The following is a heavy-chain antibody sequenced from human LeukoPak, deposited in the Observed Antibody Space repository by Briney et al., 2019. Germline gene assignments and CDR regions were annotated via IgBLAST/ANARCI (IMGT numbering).Heavy chain of an antibody. V-gene: IGHV4-34*01. CDR3: ARKRGLTFGGVIVKPAFDY. CDR2: TNHSGST. CDR1: GGSFSGYY. Sequence: SETLSLTCAVYGGSFSGYYWSWIRQPPGKGLEWIGETNHSGSTNYNPSLKSRVTISVDTSKNQFSLKLSSVTAADTAVYYCARKRGLTFGGVIVKPAFDYWGQGTLVTVSS. D-gene: IGHD3-16*02. J-gene: IGHJ4*02.